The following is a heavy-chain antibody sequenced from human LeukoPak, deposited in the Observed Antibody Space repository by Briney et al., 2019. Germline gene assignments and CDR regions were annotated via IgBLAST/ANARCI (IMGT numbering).Heavy chain of an antibody. V-gene: IGHV3-53*04. D-gene: IGHD2-15*01. J-gene: IGHJ3*02. Sequence: PGGSLRLSCAVSGFSVDYTYMTWVRQAPGKGLEWVSIIYSGDSTYYAVSVKGRFTISRHNSKNTLYLQMNSLRLDDTAVYYCAREGVVGAFDIWGQGTMVTVSS. CDR3: AREGVVGAFDI. CDR1: GFSVDYTY. CDR2: IYSGDST.